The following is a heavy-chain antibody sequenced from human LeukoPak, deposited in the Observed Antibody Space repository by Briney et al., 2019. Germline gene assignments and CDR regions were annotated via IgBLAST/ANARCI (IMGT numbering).Heavy chain of an antibody. CDR3: VRDAWMASTPLDY. CDR1: GFTFSSYW. V-gene: IGHV3-74*01. CDR2: VSSDGSST. D-gene: IGHD5-24*01. J-gene: IGHJ4*02. Sequence: GGSLRLSCAASGFTFSSYWMHWVRHGPGKGLVWVSRVSSDGSSTTYADSVKGRFTISRDNTKNTLYLQMNGLRAEDTAVYYCVRDAWMASTPLDYWGQGTLVTVSS.